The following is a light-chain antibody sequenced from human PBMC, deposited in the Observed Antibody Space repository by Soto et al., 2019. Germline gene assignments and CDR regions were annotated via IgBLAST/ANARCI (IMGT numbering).Light chain of an antibody. CDR3: QQRSNWRT. J-gene: IGKJ4*01. Sequence: EIVLTQSPATLSLSPGERATLSCRACQSVSSYLAWYQQKPGQAPRLLIYDASNRATGIPARFSGSGSGTDFTLTISSLEPEDFAVYYCQQRSNWRTFGGGTKVEIK. CDR1: QSVSSY. CDR2: DAS. V-gene: IGKV3-11*01.